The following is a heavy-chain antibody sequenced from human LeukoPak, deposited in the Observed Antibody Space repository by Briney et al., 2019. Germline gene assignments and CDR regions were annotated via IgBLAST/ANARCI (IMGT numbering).Heavy chain of an antibody. CDR3: ARVTYSSNWYDY. D-gene: IGHD6-13*01. CDR2: IYSSGST. CDR1: AGSIRNDY. Sequence: PSETLSLTCTVVAGSIRNDYWSWIRQPAGKGLEWIGLIYSSGSTNYNPSLKTRLTMSVDTSKNQFSLKLTSVTAADTAMYYCARVTYSSNWYDYWGQGTLVTVSS. J-gene: IGHJ5*01. V-gene: IGHV4-4*07.